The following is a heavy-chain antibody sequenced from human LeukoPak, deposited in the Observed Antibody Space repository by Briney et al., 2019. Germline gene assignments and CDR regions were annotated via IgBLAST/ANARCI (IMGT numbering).Heavy chain of an antibody. CDR3: ARAGDDSSGYYYFDY. J-gene: IGHJ4*02. CDR1: GGSFSGYY. Sequence: SETLSLTCAVYGGSFSGYYWSWIRQPPGKGLEWIGEINHSGSTNHNPSLKSRVTISVDTSKNQFSLKLSSVTAADTAVYYCARAGDDSSGYYYFDYWGQGTLVTVSS. D-gene: IGHD3-22*01. CDR2: INHSGST. V-gene: IGHV4-34*01.